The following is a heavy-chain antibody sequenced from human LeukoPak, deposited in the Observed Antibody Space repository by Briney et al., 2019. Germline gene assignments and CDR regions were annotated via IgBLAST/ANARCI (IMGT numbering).Heavy chain of an antibody. CDR1: GYTFTCYD. V-gene: IGHV1-18*01. Sequence: ASVTLSCKASGYTFTCYDISWVRQPPGPGIEWMGWISAYNGNTNYAQKVQGRVTMTTDTSKSTAYMELRSLRSDDTAVYYCARGPRDRGAVRDYWGQGTLVTVSS. CDR3: ARGPRDRGAVRDY. CDR2: ISAYNGNT. D-gene: IGHD6-6*01. J-gene: IGHJ4*01.